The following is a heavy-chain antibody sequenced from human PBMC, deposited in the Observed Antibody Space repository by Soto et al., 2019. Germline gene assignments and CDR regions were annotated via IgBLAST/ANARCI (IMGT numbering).Heavy chain of an antibody. CDR2: IIPIFGTA. CDR3: ARDDCSSTSCYIGGMDV. D-gene: IGHD2-2*01. Sequence: SVKVSCKASGGTFSSYAISWVRQAPGQGLEWMGGIIPIFGTANYAQKFQGRVTITADESTSTAYMELSSLRSEDTAVYYCARDDCSSTSCYIGGMDVWGQGTTVTVSS. J-gene: IGHJ6*02. CDR1: GGTFSSYA. V-gene: IGHV1-69*13.